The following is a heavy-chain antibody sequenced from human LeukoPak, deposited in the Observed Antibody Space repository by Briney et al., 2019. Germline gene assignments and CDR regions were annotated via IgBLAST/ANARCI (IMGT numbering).Heavy chain of an antibody. D-gene: IGHD3-9*01. CDR2: ISGSGGST. V-gene: IGHV3-23*01. CDR1: GFTFSSYA. Sequence: PGGSLRLSCAASGFTFSSYAMSWVRQAPGKGLEWVSAISGSGGSTYYADSVKGRFTISRDNSKNTLYLQMNSLRAEDTAVYYCAQDILTGYYLHPVDYWGQGTLVTVSS. CDR3: AQDILTGYYLHPVDY. J-gene: IGHJ4*02.